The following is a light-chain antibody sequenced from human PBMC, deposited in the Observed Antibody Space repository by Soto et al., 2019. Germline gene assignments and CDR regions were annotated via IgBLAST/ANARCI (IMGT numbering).Light chain of an antibody. Sequence: QSALTQPRSVSGSPGQSVTISCTGTSSDVGTYNYVSWYQQHPDRAPKLLICDVIKRPSGVPDRFSGSKSGNTASLTVSGLQAEDEADYYCSSYGGNNNVLFGGGTKLTVL. CDR1: SSDVGTYNY. CDR3: SSYGGNNNVL. CDR2: DVI. J-gene: IGLJ2*01. V-gene: IGLV2-8*01.